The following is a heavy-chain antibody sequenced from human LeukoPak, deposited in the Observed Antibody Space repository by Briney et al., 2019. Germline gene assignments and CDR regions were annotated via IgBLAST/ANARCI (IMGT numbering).Heavy chain of an antibody. CDR2: INAGNGNT. Sequence: ASVKVSCKASGYTFTSYAMHWVRQAPGQRLEWMGWINAGNGNTKYSQKFQGRVTITADESTSTAYMELSGLRSEDTAVYYCARDSGVCSSTSCDYFDYWGQGTLVTVSS. V-gene: IGHV1-3*01. CDR3: ARDSGVCSSTSCDYFDY. J-gene: IGHJ4*02. CDR1: GYTFTSYA. D-gene: IGHD2-2*01.